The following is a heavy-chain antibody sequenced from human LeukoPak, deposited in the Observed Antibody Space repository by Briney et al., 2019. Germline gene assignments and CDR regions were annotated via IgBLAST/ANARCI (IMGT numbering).Heavy chain of an antibody. CDR2: IYYSGST. CDR1: GGSVSSSSYY. V-gene: IGHV4-39*07. J-gene: IGHJ4*02. D-gene: IGHD6-13*01. Sequence: SETLSLTCTVSGGSVSSSSYYWGWIRQPPGKGLEWIGSIYYSGSTYYNPSLKSRVTISIDTSKNQFSLKLSSVTAADTAVYFCARVAAAGNYYFDYWGQGTLVTVSS. CDR3: ARVAAAGNYYFDY.